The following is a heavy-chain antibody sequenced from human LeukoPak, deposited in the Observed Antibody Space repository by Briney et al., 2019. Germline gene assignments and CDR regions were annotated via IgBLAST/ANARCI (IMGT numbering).Heavy chain of an antibody. CDR1: GGSISSSNW. D-gene: IGHD3-10*01. CDR2: IYLSGRT. CDR3: ARAPYGAALPQLDY. V-gene: IGHV4-4*02. Sequence: PSETLSLTCAVSGGSISSSNWWNWVRQPPGKGLEWIGEIYLSGRTTYSPSLKSRATISADKSKNQFSLRLSSVTAADTAVYYCARAPYGAALPQLDYWGQGTLVTVPS. J-gene: IGHJ4*02.